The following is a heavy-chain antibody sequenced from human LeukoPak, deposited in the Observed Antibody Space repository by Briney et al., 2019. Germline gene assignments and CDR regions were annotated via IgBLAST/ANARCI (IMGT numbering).Heavy chain of an antibody. D-gene: IGHD3-3*01. CDR1: GFTFSNYW. CDR3: ARTSYDFWSGSPEV. CDR2: IKQDGSEK. V-gene: IGHV3-7*01. Sequence: PGGSLRLSCAASGFTFSNYWMSWVRQAPGKGLEWVANIKQDGSEKYYVDSVKGRFTISRDNTKNSLYLQMNSLRAEDTAVYYCARTSYDFWSGSPEVWGKGTTVTVSS. J-gene: IGHJ6*04.